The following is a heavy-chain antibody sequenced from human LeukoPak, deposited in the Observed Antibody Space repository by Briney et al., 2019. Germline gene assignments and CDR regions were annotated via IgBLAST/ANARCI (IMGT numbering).Heavy chain of an antibody. CDR3: ARVGHREPYGNVDDAFDI. D-gene: IGHD1-14*01. CDR2: IYSGGST. Sequence: GGSLRLSCAASGFTFSSYAMSWVRQAPGKGLEWVSVIYSGGSTYYADSVKGRFTISRDNSKNTLYLQMNSLRAEDTAVYYCARVGHREPYGNVDDAFDIWGQGTMVTVSS. CDR1: GFTFSSYA. J-gene: IGHJ3*02. V-gene: IGHV3-53*01.